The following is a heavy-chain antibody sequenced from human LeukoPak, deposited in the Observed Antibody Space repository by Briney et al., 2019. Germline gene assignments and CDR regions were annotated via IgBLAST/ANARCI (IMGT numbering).Heavy chain of an antibody. Sequence: GGSLRLSCAASGFTFSHYTRNWVRQPPGKGLEWVSSITGDSTYIYYADSVKGRFTISRDNAKNSLYLHINSLRAEDTAVYYCARVQGSPYWGQGTLVAVSS. CDR1: GFTFSHYT. J-gene: IGHJ4*02. V-gene: IGHV3-21*01. CDR3: ARVQGSPY. CDR2: ITGDSTYI.